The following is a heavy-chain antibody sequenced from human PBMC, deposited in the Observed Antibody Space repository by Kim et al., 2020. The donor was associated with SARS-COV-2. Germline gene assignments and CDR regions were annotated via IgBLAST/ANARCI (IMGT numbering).Heavy chain of an antibody. CDR2: ISYDGSNK. D-gene: IGHD3-22*01. V-gene: IGHV3-30-3*01. J-gene: IGHJ6*02. CDR3: AREYDSSGYYYGGYYYGMDV. CDR1: GFTFSSYA. Sequence: GGSLRLSCAASGFTFSSYAMHWVRQAPGKGLEWVAVISYDGSNKYYADSVKGRFTISRDNSKNTLYLQMNSLRAEDTAVYYCAREYDSSGYYYGGYYYGMDVWGQGTTVTVSS.